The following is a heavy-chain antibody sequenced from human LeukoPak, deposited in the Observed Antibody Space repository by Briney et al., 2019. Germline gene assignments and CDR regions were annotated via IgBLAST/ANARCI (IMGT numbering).Heavy chain of an antibody. J-gene: IGHJ3*02. D-gene: IGHD6-13*01. CDR2: ISAYNGNT. Sequence: ASVKVSCKASGYTFTSYGISWVRQAPGQGLEWMGWISAYNGNTNYAQKLQGRVTMTTDTSTSTAYMELRRLRSDDTAVYYCPSDFSFVPGIAAAGPSSRSAFDIWGQGTMVTVSS. CDR3: PSDFSFVPGIAAAGPSSRSAFDI. V-gene: IGHV1-18*01. CDR1: GYTFTSYG.